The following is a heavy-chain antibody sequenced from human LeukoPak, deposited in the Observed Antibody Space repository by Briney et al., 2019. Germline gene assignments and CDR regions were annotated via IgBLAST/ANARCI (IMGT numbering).Heavy chain of an antibody. D-gene: IGHD3-22*01. CDR2: ISGSGGST. J-gene: IGHJ4*02. CDR1: GFTFSSYA. CDR3: ARARGYYYDSSGYYGY. V-gene: IGHV3-23*01. Sequence: GGSLRLSCATSGFTFSSYAMSWVRQAPGKGLEWVSVISGSGGSTSYAESVKGRFTISRDNSKNTLYLQMNSLRAEDTAVYYCARARGYYYDSSGYYGYWGQGTLVTVSS.